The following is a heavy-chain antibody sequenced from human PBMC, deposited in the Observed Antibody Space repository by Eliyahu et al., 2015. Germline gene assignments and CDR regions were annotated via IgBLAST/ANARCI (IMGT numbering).Heavy chain of an antibody. Sequence: QLQLQESGPGLVKPSETLSLTCTVSGGSXSSSSYYWGWXRQPPGKGLEXIGSIYYSGSTYYNPSLKSRVTISVDTSKNQFSLKLSSVTAADTAVYYCARALFDYYGSGSYLNFDYWGQGTLVTVSS. D-gene: IGHD3-10*01. V-gene: IGHV4-39*07. J-gene: IGHJ4*02. CDR1: GGSXSSSSYY. CDR3: ARALFDYYGSGSYLNFDY. CDR2: IYYSGST.